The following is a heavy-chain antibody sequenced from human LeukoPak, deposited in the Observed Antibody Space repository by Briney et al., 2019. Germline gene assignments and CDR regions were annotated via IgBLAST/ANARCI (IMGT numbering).Heavy chain of an antibody. CDR2: IYYSGST. V-gene: IGHV4-59*01. J-gene: IGHJ5*02. CDR1: SGSISSYY. CDR3: AKGPNWFDP. Sequence: SSETLSLTCTVSSGSISSYYWSWIRQPPGKGLEWIGYIYYSGSTNYNPSLKSRVTISVDTSKNQFSLRLTSVTAADTAVYYCAKGPNWFDPWGQGTLVTVSS.